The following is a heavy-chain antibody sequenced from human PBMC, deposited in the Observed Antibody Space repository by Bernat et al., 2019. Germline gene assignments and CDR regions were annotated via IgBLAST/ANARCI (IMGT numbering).Heavy chain of an antibody. CDR3: VRDCGGIAASGTVGWFDP. Sequence: QVQLVESGGGVVQPGRSLRLSCAASGFTFNHFGMHWVRQAPGKGLEWVAVIWYDGINKYYADSVKGRFTISRDNSKNTLYLQMNSLRAADTAVYYCVRDCGGIAASGTVGWFDPWGQGTLVTVSS. D-gene: IGHD6-13*01. V-gene: IGHV3-33*01. CDR2: IWYDGINK. CDR1: GFTFNHFG. J-gene: IGHJ5*02.